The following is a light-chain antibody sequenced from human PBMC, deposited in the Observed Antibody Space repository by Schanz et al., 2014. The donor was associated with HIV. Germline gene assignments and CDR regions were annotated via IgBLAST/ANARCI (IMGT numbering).Light chain of an antibody. CDR2: GAS. V-gene: IGKV3-20*01. Sequence: EIVLTQFPATLSLSPGERATLSCRASQSVKSHLAWYQQKPGQAPRLLIYGASSRATGIPDRFSGSGSGTDFTLTISRLESEDFAVYYCQQYGSSPYTFGQGTKVEIK. CDR3: QQYGSSPYT. J-gene: IGKJ2*01. CDR1: QSVKSH.